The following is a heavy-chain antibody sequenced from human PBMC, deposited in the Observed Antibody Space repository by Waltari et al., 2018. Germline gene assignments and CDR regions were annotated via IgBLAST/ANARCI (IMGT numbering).Heavy chain of an antibody. V-gene: IGHV3-23*01. CDR2: VSGRGGRT. CDR1: GFTFSSYA. CDR3: AKYGVTAMLPYFDC. D-gene: IGHD5-18*01. Sequence: EVQLLESGGGLVQPGGSLRLSCAASGFTFSSYAMSWVRQAPGKGWEWGAVVSGRGGRTYSADSGKGRFFISRENAKNTLFLQMNSLRAEDTAVYYCAKYGVTAMLPYFDCWGQGTLVTVSS. J-gene: IGHJ4*02.